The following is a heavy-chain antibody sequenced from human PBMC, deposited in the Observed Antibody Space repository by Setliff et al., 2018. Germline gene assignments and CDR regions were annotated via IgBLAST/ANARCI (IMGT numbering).Heavy chain of an antibody. CDR3: ARDHRDGYNAPYYYYYMDV. D-gene: IGHD5-12*01. Sequence: HPGGSLRLSCAASGFTFSDHYMTWIRQAPGKGLEWVSTLSGSGVSTYYLDSVKGRFTISRDNSKNTLYLQMNSLRTEDTGVYYCARDHRDGYNAPYYYYYMDVWGKGTTVTVSS. V-gene: IGHV3-23*01. J-gene: IGHJ6*03. CDR1: GFTFSDHY. CDR2: LSGSGVST.